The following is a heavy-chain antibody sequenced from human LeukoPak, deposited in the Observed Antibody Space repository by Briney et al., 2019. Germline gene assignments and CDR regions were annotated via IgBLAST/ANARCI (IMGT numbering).Heavy chain of an antibody. Sequence: PGGSLRLSCAASGFDFSAYEMNWVRQAPGKGLEWDAYFAGSDTTTYYADSVKGRFTISRDNARNSLYLQMNRLRAKHPALYYSTTHGYHLDSWGQGTLVTVSS. D-gene: IGHD3-22*01. V-gene: IGHV3-48*03. CDR2: FAGSDTTT. J-gene: IGHJ4*02. CDR3: TTHGYHLDS. CDR1: GFDFSAYE.